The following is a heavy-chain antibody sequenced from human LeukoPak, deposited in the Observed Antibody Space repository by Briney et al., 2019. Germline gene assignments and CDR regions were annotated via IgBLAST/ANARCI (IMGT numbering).Heavy chain of an antibody. CDR2: IMQDGSEK. CDR1: GFTFSNYW. J-gene: IGHJ4*02. CDR3: ARVLVAFDY. Sequence: GGSLRLSCAASGFTFSNYWMSWVRQAPGKGLEWVANIMQDGSEKYYVDSVKGRFTISRDNAKNSLYLQMNSLRAEDTAVYYCARVLVAFDYWGQGTLVTVSS. D-gene: IGHD3-9*01. V-gene: IGHV3-7*01.